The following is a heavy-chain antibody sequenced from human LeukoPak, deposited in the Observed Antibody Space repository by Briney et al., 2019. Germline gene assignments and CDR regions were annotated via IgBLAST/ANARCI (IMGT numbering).Heavy chain of an antibody. CDR1: GYTFSSFG. J-gene: IGHJ4*02. D-gene: IGHD4-17*01. Sequence: ASVKVSCKASGYTFSSFGISWVRQAPAQGLEWMGWINPYNGNTKYAQKLQGRVTMTTDTSTGTAYMELRSLRSDDTAVYYCAREIYGRFDYWGQGTLVT. CDR2: INPYNGNT. V-gene: IGHV1-18*01. CDR3: AREIYGRFDY.